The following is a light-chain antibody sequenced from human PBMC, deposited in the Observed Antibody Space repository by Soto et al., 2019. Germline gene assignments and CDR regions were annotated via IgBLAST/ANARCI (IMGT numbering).Light chain of an antibody. J-gene: IGKJ5*01. CDR2: GAF. CDR3: QQRNVWPPVT. Sequence: EIVLTQSPATLSLSPGERATLSCRASPSVTNFLAWYQQKPGQALRLLIYGAFSRATGIPARFSGSGSGTDFTLTISSLEPEDSAVYYCQQRNVWPPVTFGQGTRLEI. V-gene: IGKV3-11*01. CDR1: PSVTNF.